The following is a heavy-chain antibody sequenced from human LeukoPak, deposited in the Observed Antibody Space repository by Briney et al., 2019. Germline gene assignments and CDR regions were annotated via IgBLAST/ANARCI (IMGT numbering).Heavy chain of an antibody. D-gene: IGHD6-13*01. J-gene: IGHJ4*02. V-gene: IGHV3-74*01. Sequence: PGGSLRLSCAVSGFTFSSCSMHWVRQAPGKGLVWVSRIKGDGSSISYADSVKGRFTIFRDNAKNTLFLQMDSLRAEDTAVYYCVRGTIAAAGIDYWGQGTLVTVSS. CDR1: GFTFSSCS. CDR2: IKGDGSSI. CDR3: VRGTIAAAGIDY.